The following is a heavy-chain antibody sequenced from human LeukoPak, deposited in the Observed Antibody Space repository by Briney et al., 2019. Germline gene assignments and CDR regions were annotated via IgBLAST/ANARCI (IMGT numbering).Heavy chain of an antibody. D-gene: IGHD2-2*01. J-gene: IGHJ4*02. V-gene: IGHV3-53*01. CDR2: IYSGGST. Sequence: PGGSLRLSCAASGFTVSSNYMSWARQAPGKGLERVSVIYSGGSTYYADSVKGRFTISRDNSKNTLYLQMNSLRAEDTAVYYCARVRVPAAMGEYYFDYWGQGTLVTVSS. CDR3: ARVRVPAAMGEYYFDY. CDR1: GFTVSSNY.